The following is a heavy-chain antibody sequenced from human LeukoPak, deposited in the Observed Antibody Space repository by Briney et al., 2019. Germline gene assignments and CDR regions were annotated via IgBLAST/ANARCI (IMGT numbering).Heavy chain of an antibody. V-gene: IGHV3-7*03. CDR1: GFAFSHYW. CDR2: IKHDGSET. CDR3: AKGTKPVMTIPDY. J-gene: IGHJ4*02. Sequence: PGGSLRLSCAASGFAFSHYWMTWVRQAPGKGLEWVANIKHDGSETYYVDSVKGRFIISRDNAKNSLFLQMNSLRAEDTAMYYCAKGTKPVMTIPDYWGQGILVTVSS. D-gene: IGHD1/OR15-1a*01.